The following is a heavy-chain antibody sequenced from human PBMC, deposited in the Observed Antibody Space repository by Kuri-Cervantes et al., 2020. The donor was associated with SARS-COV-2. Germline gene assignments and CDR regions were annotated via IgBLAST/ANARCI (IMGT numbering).Heavy chain of an antibody. Sequence: GESLKISCAASGFTFSSYAMSWVRQAPGKGLEWVSVISASGASTYYADSVKGRFTISRDNSKNTLYLQMNSLGAEDTAVYYCARDRGVDYCSSTSCPSGPFGPFDPWGQGTLVTVSS. CDR3: ARDRGVDYCSSTSCPSGPFGPFDP. CDR2: ISASGAST. J-gene: IGHJ5*02. D-gene: IGHD2-2*01. V-gene: IGHV3-23*01. CDR1: GFTFSSYA.